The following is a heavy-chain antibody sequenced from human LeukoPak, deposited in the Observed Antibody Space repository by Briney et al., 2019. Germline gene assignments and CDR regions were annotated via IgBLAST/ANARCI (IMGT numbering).Heavy chain of an antibody. Sequence: PGSSAKVSCKASGGTFSSYAISWVRQAPGQGLEWMGGIIPIFGTANYAQKFQGRVTITTDESTSTAYMELSSLRSEDTAVYYCARATARMIYYDSSGYLEDDYWGQGTLVTVSS. D-gene: IGHD3-22*01. CDR2: IIPIFGTA. CDR3: ARATARMIYYDSSGYLEDDY. CDR1: GGTFSSYA. V-gene: IGHV1-69*05. J-gene: IGHJ4*02.